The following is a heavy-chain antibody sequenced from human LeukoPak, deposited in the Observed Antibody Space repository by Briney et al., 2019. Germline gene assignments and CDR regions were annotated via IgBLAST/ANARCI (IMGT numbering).Heavy chain of an antibody. V-gene: IGHV3-66*02. CDR2: IYSGGST. CDR3: ARERTELYYYYYYMDV. D-gene: IGHD1-7*01. CDR1: GFTVSSNY. Sequence: GGSLRLSCAASGFTVSSNYMSWVRPAPGKGLEWVSVIYSGGSTYYADSVKGRFTISRDNSKNTLYLQMNSLRAEDTAVYYCARERTELYYYYYYMDVWGKGTTVTVSS. J-gene: IGHJ6*03.